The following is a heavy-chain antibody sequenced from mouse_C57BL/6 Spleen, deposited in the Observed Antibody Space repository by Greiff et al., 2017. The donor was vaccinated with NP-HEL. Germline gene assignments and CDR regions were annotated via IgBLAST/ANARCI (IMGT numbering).Heavy chain of an antibody. D-gene: IGHD6-1*01. CDR1: GYTFTSYW. Sequence: QVQLQQSGAELAKPGASVKLSCKASGYTFTSYWMHWVKQRPGQGLEWIGYINPSSGYTTYNQKFKDKATVTADKSSSTAYMQLSSLTYEDSAVYYCARSSEGVLDYWGQGTSVTVSS. CDR3: ARSSEGVLDY. V-gene: IGHV1-7*01. J-gene: IGHJ4*01. CDR2: INPSSGYT.